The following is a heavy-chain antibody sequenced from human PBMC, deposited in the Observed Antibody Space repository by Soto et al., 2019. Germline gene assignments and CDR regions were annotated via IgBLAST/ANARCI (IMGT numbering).Heavy chain of an antibody. V-gene: IGHV1-69*12. CDR3: ARDNDRLQLGGNYYYILDV. CDR2: IIPLFRTP. D-gene: IGHD4-4*01. CDR1: GGTFSSSA. J-gene: IGHJ6*01. Sequence: QVQLVQSGAEMKEPGSSVKVSCKTSGGTFSSSAISWLRQAPGQGLEWMGGIIPLFRTPDYAQQFQGRVTIAVDEYTSTAYLELSRLRSDDKAVYYCARDNDRLQLGGNYYYILDVWGQGTTITVSS.